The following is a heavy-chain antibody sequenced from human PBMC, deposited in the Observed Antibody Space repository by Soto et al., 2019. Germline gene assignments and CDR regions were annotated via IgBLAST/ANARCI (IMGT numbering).Heavy chain of an antibody. Sequence: SETLSLTCTVSGGSISSTSSYWGWIRHPPGKGLEWIATIYYTGSTYYNPSLKSRVTISVDTSENQFSLKLYSVTAADTAVFYCARHLDYYDSSSYFDHWGQGTLVTVSS. V-gene: IGHV4-39*01. D-gene: IGHD3-22*01. CDR1: GGSISSTSSY. CDR3: ARHLDYYDSSSYFDH. J-gene: IGHJ4*02. CDR2: IYYTGST.